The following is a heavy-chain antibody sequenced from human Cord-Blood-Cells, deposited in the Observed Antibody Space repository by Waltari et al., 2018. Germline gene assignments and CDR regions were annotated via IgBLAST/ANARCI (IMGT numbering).Heavy chain of an antibody. CDR2: INHSGST. J-gene: IGHJ4*02. CDR1: GGSFSGYY. V-gene: IGHV4-34*01. D-gene: IGHD5-12*01. Sequence: QVQLQQWGAGLLKPSETLSLTCAVYGGSFSGYYWSWIRQPPGKGLEGIGEINHSGSTNYNPSLKSRVTISVNTSKNQFSLKLSSVTAADTAVYYCARDIGAGNGLGYWGQGTLVTVSS. CDR3: ARDIGAGNGLGY.